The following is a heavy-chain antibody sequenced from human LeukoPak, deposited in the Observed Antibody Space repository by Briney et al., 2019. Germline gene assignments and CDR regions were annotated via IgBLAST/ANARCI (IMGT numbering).Heavy chain of an antibody. Sequence: GGSLRLSCAASGFTFDDYSLHWVRQAPGKGLEGVSGISWNSGSIGYADSVKGRFTISRDNAKNSLYLQMNSLRAEDTALYYCAKDMGYYYGSGSYFDYWGQGTLVTVSS. J-gene: IGHJ4*02. V-gene: IGHV3-9*01. CDR2: ISWNSGSI. CDR1: GFTFDDYS. CDR3: AKDMGYYYGSGSYFDY. D-gene: IGHD3-10*01.